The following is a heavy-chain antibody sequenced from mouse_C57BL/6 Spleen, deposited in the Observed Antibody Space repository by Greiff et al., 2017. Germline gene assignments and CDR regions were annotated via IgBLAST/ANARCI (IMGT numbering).Heavy chain of an antibody. CDR3: ARSGPYYYAMDY. D-gene: IGHD3-2*02. V-gene: IGHV1-80*01. J-gene: IGHJ4*01. CDR2: IYPGDGDT. Sequence: VKLQEPGAELVKPGSSVKISCKASGYAFSSYWMNWVKQRPGKGLEWIGQIYPGDGDTNYNGKFKGKATLTTDKSSSTAYMQLSSLTSEDSAVYLCARSGPYYYAMDYWGQGTSVTVSS. CDR1: GYAFSSYW.